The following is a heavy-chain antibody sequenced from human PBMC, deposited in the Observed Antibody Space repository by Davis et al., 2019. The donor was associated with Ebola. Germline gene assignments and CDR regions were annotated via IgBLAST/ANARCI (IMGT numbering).Heavy chain of an antibody. Sequence: GGSLRLSCTASGFTFGDYAMSWFRQAPGKGLEWVGFIRSKAYGGTTEYAASVKGRFTISRDDSKSIAYLQMNSLKTEDTAVYYCTPDIVLMVYASDAFDIWGQGTMVTVSS. CDR3: TPDIVLMVYASDAFDI. CDR2: IRSKAYGGTT. J-gene: IGHJ3*02. D-gene: IGHD2-8*01. V-gene: IGHV3-49*03. CDR1: GFTFGDYA.